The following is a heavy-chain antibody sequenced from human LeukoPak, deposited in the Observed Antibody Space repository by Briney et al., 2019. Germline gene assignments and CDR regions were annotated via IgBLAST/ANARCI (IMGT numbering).Heavy chain of an antibody. V-gene: IGHV4-59*01. D-gene: IGHD2-2*01. CDR3: ARVVPDGYSDY. Sequence: SETLSLTCTVSGGSITNYYWSWIRQPPGKGLDWIGYIHYTGLTNYNPSLTSRLTISVDTSKNQFSLKLSSVTAADAAVYFCARVVPDGYSDYWGQGALVTVSS. CDR2: IHYTGLT. CDR1: GGSITNYY. J-gene: IGHJ4*02.